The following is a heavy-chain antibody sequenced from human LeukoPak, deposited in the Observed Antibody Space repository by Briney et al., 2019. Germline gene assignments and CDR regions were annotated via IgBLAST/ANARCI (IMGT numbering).Heavy chain of an antibody. Sequence: GGSLRLSCAASGFTFSSYSMNWVRQAPGKGLEWVSSINSKSRYIYYADSLKGRFTISRDNGKNSVYLQMNSLRAEDTAVYFCARADSSSSRLDCWGQGTLVTVSS. V-gene: IGHV3-21*01. CDR2: INSKSRYI. D-gene: IGHD6-6*01. CDR3: ARADSSSSRLDC. CDR1: GFTFSSYS. J-gene: IGHJ4*02.